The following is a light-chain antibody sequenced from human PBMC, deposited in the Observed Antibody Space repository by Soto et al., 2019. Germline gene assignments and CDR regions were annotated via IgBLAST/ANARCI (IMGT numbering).Light chain of an antibody. CDR1: QSVSDN. CDR2: GAS. J-gene: IGKJ5*01. Sequence: EVVMTQSPATLSVSPGERATLSCRASQSVSDNLAWYQQQPGQAPRLLIYGASTRATNIPARFSGSGSGTEFTLTISSLQSEDFAVYYCQQYNNWPPITFGQGTRLEIK. CDR3: QQYNNWPPIT. V-gene: IGKV3-15*01.